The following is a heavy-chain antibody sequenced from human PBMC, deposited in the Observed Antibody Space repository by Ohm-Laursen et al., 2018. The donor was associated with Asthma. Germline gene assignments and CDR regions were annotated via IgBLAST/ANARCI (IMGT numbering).Heavy chain of an antibody. CDR3: ARSRDSSGYTYDAFPI. D-gene: IGHD3-22*01. Sequence: ESLKISCKGSGYNFPTYWIGWVRQMPGKGLGLMGVTYPGDSDTRYSPSLQGQVTISANKPISTAYLEWSSLKASDSAIYYCARSRDSSGYTYDAFPIWGQGTMVTVSS. CDR2: TYPGDSDT. CDR1: GYNFPTYW. J-gene: IGHJ3*02. V-gene: IGHV5-51*04.